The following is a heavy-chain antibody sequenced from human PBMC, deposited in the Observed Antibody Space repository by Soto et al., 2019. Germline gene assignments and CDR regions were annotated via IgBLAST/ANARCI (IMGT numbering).Heavy chain of an antibody. D-gene: IGHD3-22*01. J-gene: IGHJ4*02. CDR2: ITGSGDNT. CDR1: GFTFTNYA. CDR3: AKGAYDSSRSSADY. V-gene: IGHV3-23*01. Sequence: PGGSLRLSCAASGFTFTNYAINWVRQSPRKGLELVSLITGSGDNTYYADSVKGRFTISRDTSKNTLYLQMNSLRAEDTAVYYCAKGAYDSSRSSADYWGQGTLVTVSS.